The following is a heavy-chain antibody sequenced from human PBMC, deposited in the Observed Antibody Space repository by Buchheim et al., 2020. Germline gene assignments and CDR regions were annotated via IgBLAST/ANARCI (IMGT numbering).Heavy chain of an antibody. CDR3: ARDPRYCSGGSCYPDY. V-gene: IGHV3-48*03. CDR2: ISSSGSTI. J-gene: IGHJ4*02. CDR1: GFTFSSYE. D-gene: IGHD2-15*01. Sequence: EVQLVESGGGLVQPGGSLRLSCAASGFTFSSYEMNWVRQAPGKGLEWVSYISSSGSTIYYADSVKGRFTISRDNAKNSLYLQMNSLRAEDTSVYYCARDPRYCSGGSCYPDYWGQGTL.